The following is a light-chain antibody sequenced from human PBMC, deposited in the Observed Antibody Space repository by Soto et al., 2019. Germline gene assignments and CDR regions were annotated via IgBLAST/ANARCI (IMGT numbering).Light chain of an antibody. Sequence: DIQMTQSPSTLSASVGDRVTITCRASQSISNWLAWYQQKPGKAPKLLIYKASNLEGGVPSRFSGSGSGTEFTITINSLQPDDFAPYYCQQYNTYPLSFGGGTTVEIK. V-gene: IGKV1-5*03. CDR2: KAS. CDR1: QSISNW. J-gene: IGKJ4*01. CDR3: QQYNTYPLS.